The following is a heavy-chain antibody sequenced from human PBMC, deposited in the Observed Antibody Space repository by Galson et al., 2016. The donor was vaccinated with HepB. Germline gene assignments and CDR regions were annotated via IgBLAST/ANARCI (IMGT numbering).Heavy chain of an antibody. J-gene: IGHJ4*02. V-gene: IGHV4-31*03. CDR1: GGSISSGYYY. D-gene: IGHD3-10*01. Sequence: TLSLTCTVSGGSISSGYYYWSWIRQHPGKGLEWIGYIYYSGSTSYNPSLKSRVTISADTSKNQFSLKLSSVTAADTAVYYCAIGSGTYYPLYWGQGILVTVSS. CDR3: AIGSGTYYPLY. CDR2: IYYSGST.